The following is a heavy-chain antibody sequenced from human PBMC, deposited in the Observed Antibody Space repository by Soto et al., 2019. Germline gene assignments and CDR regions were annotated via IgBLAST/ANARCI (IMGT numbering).Heavy chain of an antibody. D-gene: IGHD5-18*01. CDR3: ARGSYGSHLFDY. CDR1: GYTFTSYA. J-gene: IGHJ4*02. V-gene: IGHV1-3*01. Sequence: QVQLVQSGAEVKKPGASVKVSCKASGYTFTSYAMHWVRQAPGQRLEWMGWINAGNGNTKYSQKFQGRVTITRDTSASTAYMELSSLRSEDTAVYYCARGSYGSHLFDYWGQGTLVTVSS. CDR2: INAGNGNT.